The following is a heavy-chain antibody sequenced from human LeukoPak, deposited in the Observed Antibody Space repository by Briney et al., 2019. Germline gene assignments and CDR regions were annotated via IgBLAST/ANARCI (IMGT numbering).Heavy chain of an antibody. Sequence: GGSLRLSCAASGNYWMHWVRQVPGKGLVWVSHINSDGSWTSYADSVKGRFTISKDNAKNTVYLQMNCLRAEDTAVYYCVSFYETYWGRGTLVTVSS. CDR1: GNYW. CDR2: INSDGSWT. J-gene: IGHJ4*02. CDR3: VSFYETY. V-gene: IGHV3-74*01. D-gene: IGHD2/OR15-2a*01.